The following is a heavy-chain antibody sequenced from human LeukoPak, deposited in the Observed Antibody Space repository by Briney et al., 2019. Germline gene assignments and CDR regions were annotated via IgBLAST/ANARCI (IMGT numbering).Heavy chain of an antibody. Sequence: GGSLRLSCAASGFTFSTYGVHWVRQAPGKGLKWVAVVSYDGSNKYYGDSVKGRFTISRDNSKNTLYLQMNSLRAEDTAVYYCAKDWGNWGYGYYFDHWGQGTLVTVSS. D-gene: IGHD7-27*01. CDR3: AKDWGNWGYGYYFDH. J-gene: IGHJ4*02. V-gene: IGHV3-30*18. CDR2: VSYDGSNK. CDR1: GFTFSTYG.